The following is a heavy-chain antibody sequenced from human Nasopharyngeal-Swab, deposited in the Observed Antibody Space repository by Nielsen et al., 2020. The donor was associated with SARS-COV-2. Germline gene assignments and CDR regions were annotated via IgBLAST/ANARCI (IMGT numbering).Heavy chain of an antibody. D-gene: IGHD4-17*01. CDR3: ARGNGDHTDYNWFDP. J-gene: IGHJ5*02. CDR2: IGHAGDT. V-gene: IGHV3-13*01. CDR1: GFTFSSYD. Sequence: GGSLRLSCAASGFTFSSYDMHWVRQVTGKGLEWVSAIGHAGDTYYAGSVKGRFTISRENGKNSLYLQMNSLRAGDTAVYYCARGNGDHTDYNWFDPWGQGTLVTVSS.